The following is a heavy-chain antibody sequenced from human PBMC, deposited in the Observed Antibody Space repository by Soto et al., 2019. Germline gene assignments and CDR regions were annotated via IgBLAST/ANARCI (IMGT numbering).Heavy chain of an antibody. CDR2: ISYDGSNK. CDR3: ARDKDSSSWLYYYYGMDV. V-gene: IGHV3-30-3*01. Sequence: GGSLRLFCAASGFTFSSYSMHWVRQAPGKGLEWVAVISYDGSNKYYADSVKGRFTISRDNSKNTLYLQMNSLRAEDTAVYYCARDKDSSSWLYYYYGMDVWGQGTTVTVSS. D-gene: IGHD6-13*01. J-gene: IGHJ6*02. CDR1: GFTFSSYS.